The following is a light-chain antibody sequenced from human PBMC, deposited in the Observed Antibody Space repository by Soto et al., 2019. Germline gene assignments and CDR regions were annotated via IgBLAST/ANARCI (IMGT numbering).Light chain of an antibody. CDR3: LQYGSSPRT. J-gene: IGKJ1*01. CDR2: DAS. CDR1: QSVSSSY. Sequence: EIRMTQSPATMSLSPGERATLSCGASQSVSSSYLAWYQQRPGLAPRLLIYDASKRATGIPNRFRGSGSGTAFTLTISGLEPEDFAVYFCLQYGSSPRTFGQGTRVEMK. V-gene: IGKV3D-20*01.